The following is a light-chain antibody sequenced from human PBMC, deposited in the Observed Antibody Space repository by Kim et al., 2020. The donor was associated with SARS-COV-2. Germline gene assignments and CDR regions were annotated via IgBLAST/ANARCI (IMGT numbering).Light chain of an antibody. Sequence: DIQLTQSPSSLSASVGDRVTITCRASQSVISYLNWYQQRPGKAPKLLIYATSNLQVGVPSRFIGSGSGTFLTLTITSLQPEDSATYFCQQSYITPWTFGQGTKVEIK. CDR3: QQSYITPWT. V-gene: IGKV1-39*01. CDR2: ATS. J-gene: IGKJ1*01. CDR1: QSVISY.